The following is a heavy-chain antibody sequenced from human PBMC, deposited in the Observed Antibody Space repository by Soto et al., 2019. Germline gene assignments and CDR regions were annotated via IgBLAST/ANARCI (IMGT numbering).Heavy chain of an antibody. CDR2: ILPIFGTA. CDR1: GGTFSSYE. V-gene: IGHV1-69*06. CDR3: ASITMVRGVINDY. D-gene: IGHD3-10*01. J-gene: IGHJ4*02. Sequence: QVQLVQSGAEVKKPGSSVKVSCKASGGTFSSYEISWVRQTPGQGIEWMGGILPIFGTANYAQKFQARVTITADKSTSTAYMELSSLRSEDTAVYYCASITMVRGVINDYWGQGTLVTVSS.